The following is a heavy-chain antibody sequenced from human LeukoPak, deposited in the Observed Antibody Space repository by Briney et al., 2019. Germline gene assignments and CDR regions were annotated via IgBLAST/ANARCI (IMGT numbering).Heavy chain of an antibody. J-gene: IGHJ4*02. CDR1: GGSISSSSYY. CDR3: ARVSWGGNYYFDY. V-gene: IGHV4-61*01. D-gene: IGHD7-27*01. CDR2: IYYSGST. Sequence: SETLSLTCTVSGGSISSSSYYWSWIRQPPGKGLEWIGYIYYSGSTNYNPSLKSRVTISVDTSKNQFSLKLSSVTAADTAVYYCARVSWGGNYYFDYWGQGTLVTVSS.